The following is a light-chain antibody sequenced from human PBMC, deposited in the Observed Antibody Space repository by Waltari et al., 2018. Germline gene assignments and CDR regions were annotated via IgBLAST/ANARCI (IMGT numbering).Light chain of an antibody. V-gene: IGKV3-15*01. J-gene: IGKJ3*01. Sequence: EIVLTQSPATLSVSPGERATLSSRASQNVNSDLALYQQRPSQAPRPLIYCASTRATGIPVRVSGSGSGSELALTISSLQSEDLARYYGRRYNNWPPAGTVGPGPQGDIK. CDR2: CAS. CDR1: QNVNSD. CDR3: RRYNNWPPAGT.